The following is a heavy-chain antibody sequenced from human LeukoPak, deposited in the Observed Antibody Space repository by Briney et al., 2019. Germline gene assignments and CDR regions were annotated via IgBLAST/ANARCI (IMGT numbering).Heavy chain of an antibody. CDR2: IYYSGST. CDR3: AREDSNNHYSV. V-gene: IGHV4-30-4*08. CDR1: GGSISSGDYY. Sequence: SETLSLTCTVSGGSISSGDYYWSWIRQPPGKGLEWIGYIYYSGSTYYNPSLKSRVTISVDTSKNQFSLKLSSVTAADTAVYYCAREDSNNHYSVWGKGTTVTVSS. D-gene: IGHD3-22*01. J-gene: IGHJ6*04.